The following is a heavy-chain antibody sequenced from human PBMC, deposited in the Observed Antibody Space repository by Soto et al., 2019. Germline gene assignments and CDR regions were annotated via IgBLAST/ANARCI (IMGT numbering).Heavy chain of an antibody. CDR3: ARDLFGDGYNFRY. CDR1: GGSFSSYH. Sequence: SETLSLTCSISGGSFSSYHWSWIRQLPGKGLEWIGYIFYSGSTTYNPSLKSRVTISLDTSKNQFSLKVSSVTAADTAVYYCARDLFGDGYNFRYWGQGTQVTVSS. D-gene: IGHD5-12*01. V-gene: IGHV4-59*01. CDR2: IFYSGST. J-gene: IGHJ4*02.